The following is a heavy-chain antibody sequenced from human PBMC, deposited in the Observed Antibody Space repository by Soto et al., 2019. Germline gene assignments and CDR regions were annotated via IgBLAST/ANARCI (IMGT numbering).Heavy chain of an antibody. CDR3: ASPGYCSGSSCYTKKYFQH. CDR1: GGSFSGYY. Sequence: SETLSLTCAVYGGSFSGYYWSWIRQPPGKGLEWIGEINHSGSTNYNPSLKSRVTISVDTSKNQFSLKLSSVTAADTAVYYCASPGYCSGSSCYTKKYFQHWGQGTLVTV. J-gene: IGHJ1*01. D-gene: IGHD2-15*01. V-gene: IGHV4-34*01. CDR2: INHSGST.